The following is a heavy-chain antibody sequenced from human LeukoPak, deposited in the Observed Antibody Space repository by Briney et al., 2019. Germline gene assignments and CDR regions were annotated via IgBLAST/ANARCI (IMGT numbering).Heavy chain of an antibody. D-gene: IGHD2-2*01. CDR1: GFTFSRNR. CDR3: ARDPGAHAHDWYFDL. V-gene: IGHV3-74*01. Sequence: PGGSLRLSCAASGFTFSRNRIHSVRQAPGKWLVCVSRIEYDGRSKAHADCVEGRFTISRDKANNTLYLEMNSLRAEDTAVYYCARDPGAHAHDWYFDLWGRGTLVAVSS. CDR2: IEYDGRSK. J-gene: IGHJ2*01.